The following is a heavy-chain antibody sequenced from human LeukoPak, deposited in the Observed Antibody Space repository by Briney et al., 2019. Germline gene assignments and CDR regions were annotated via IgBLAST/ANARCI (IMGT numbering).Heavy chain of an antibody. CDR2: INHSGST. Sequence: PSETLSLTCAVYGGSFSGYYWSWIRQPPGKGLEWIGEINHSGSTNYNPSLKSRVTISVDTSKNQFSLKLSSVTAADTAVYYCARSVRYSYGTGFDYWGQGTLVTVSS. V-gene: IGHV4-34*01. D-gene: IGHD5-18*01. CDR1: GGSFSGYY. CDR3: ARSVRYSYGTGFDY. J-gene: IGHJ4*02.